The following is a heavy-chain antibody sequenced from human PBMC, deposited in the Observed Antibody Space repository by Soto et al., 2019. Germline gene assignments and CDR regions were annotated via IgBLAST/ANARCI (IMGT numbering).Heavy chain of an antibody. J-gene: IGHJ5*02. CDR2: ISYDGSNK. CDR1: GFTFSSYA. V-gene: IGHV3-30-3*01. CDR3: ARDPIAAAGTGWFDP. D-gene: IGHD6-13*01. Sequence: QVQLVESGGGVVQPGRSLRLSCAASGFTFSSYAMHWVRQAPGKGLEWVAVISYDGSNKYYADSVKGRFTISRDNSKNTLYLKMNSLRAEDTAVYYCARDPIAAAGTGWFDPWGQGTLVTVSS.